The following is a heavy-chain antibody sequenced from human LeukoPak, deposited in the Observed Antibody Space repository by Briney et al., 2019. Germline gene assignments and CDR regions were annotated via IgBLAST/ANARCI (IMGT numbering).Heavy chain of an antibody. J-gene: IGHJ4*02. D-gene: IGHD2-21*01. Sequence: PSETLSLTCTVSGGSISSGGYYWSWIRQPPGKGLEWIGYIYHSGSTYYNPSLKSRVTISVDKSKNQFSLKLSSVTAADTAVYYCASRGVIRQYYFDYWGQGTLVTVSS. V-gene: IGHV4-30-2*01. CDR1: GGSISSGGYY. CDR2: IYHSGST. CDR3: ASRGVIRQYYFDY.